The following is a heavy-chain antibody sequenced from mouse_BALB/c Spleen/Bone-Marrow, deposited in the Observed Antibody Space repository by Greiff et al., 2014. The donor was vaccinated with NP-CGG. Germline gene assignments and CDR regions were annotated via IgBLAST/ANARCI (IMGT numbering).Heavy chain of an antibody. D-gene: IGHD1-1*01. CDR2: IWAGGST. J-gene: IGHJ1*01. CDR3: ARHYGSNYGGWYFDV. CDR1: GFSLTTYG. V-gene: IGHV2-9*02. Sequence: QVQLQQSGPGLVAPSQSLSFTCTVSGFSLTTYGVHWVRQPPGKGLEWLGVIWAGGSTNYNSALMSRLSISKDNSKSQVFLKMNSLQTDDTAMYYCARHYGSNYGGWYFDVWGAGTTVTVSS.